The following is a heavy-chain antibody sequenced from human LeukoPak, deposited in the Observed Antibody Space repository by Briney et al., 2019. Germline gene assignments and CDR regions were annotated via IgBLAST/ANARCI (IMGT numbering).Heavy chain of an antibody. CDR3: ARGRGIAAAGKPTGYFQH. CDR2: IYYSGST. V-gene: IGHV4-34*01. CDR1: GGSFSGYY. J-gene: IGHJ1*01. D-gene: IGHD6-13*01. Sequence: SETLSLTCAVYGGSFSGYYWSWIRQPPGKGLEWIGYIYYSGSTYYNPSLKSRVTISVDTSKNQFSLKLSSVTAADTAVYYCARGRGIAAAGKPTGYFQHWGQGTLVTVSS.